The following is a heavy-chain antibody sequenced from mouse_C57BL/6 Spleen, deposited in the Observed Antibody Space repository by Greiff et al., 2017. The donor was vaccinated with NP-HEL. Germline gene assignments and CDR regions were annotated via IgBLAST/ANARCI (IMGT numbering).Heavy chain of an antibody. D-gene: IGHD1-1*01. CDR1: GYAFSSSW. Sequence: VQLQQSGPELVKPGASVKISCKASGYAFSSSWMNWVKQRPGKGLEWIGRIYPGDGDTNYNGKFKGKATLTADKSSSTAYMQLSSLTSEDSAVYFCARMYYGSSHWYFDVGGTGTTVTVSS. V-gene: IGHV1-82*01. J-gene: IGHJ1*03. CDR2: IYPGDGDT. CDR3: ARMYYGSSHWYFDV.